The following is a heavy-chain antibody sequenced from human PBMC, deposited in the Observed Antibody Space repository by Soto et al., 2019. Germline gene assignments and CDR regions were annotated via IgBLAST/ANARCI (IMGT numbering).Heavy chain of an antibody. CDR2: ISASAVST. CDR1: GFTFNSYA. Sequence: EVQLLESGGGLVQPGGSLRLSCTGSGFTFNSYAMTWVRQAPGKALEWVSAISASAVSTFYADSVKGRFTISRAKPKNTLYLQMNSLRAEDTAVYYCAKDRFYNYIVVGTAAMPSYFDYWGQGTLVTVSS. V-gene: IGHV3-23*01. J-gene: IGHJ4*02. D-gene: IGHD2-2*01. CDR3: AKDRFYNYIVVGTAAMPSYFDY.